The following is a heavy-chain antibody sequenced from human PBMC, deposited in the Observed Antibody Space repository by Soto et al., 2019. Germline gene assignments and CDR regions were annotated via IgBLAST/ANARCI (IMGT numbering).Heavy chain of an antibody. CDR3: ARAHYGDHVHYYYYGMDV. Sequence: ASVKVSCKASGYTFTSYDINWVRQATGQGLEWMGWMNPNSGNTGYAQKFQGRVTMTRNTSISTAYMELSSLRDEDTAVYYCARAHYGDHVHYYYYGMDVWGQGTTVTVSS. D-gene: IGHD4-17*01. V-gene: IGHV1-8*01. CDR1: GYTFTSYD. CDR2: MNPNSGNT. J-gene: IGHJ6*02.